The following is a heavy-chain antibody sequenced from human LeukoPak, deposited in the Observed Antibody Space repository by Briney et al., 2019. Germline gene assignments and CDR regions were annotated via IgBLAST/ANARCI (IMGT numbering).Heavy chain of an antibody. Sequence: GGSLRLSCAASGFTFSSYSMNWVRQAPGKGLEWVSSISSSSSYIYYADSVKGRFIISRDNAKNSLYLQMNSLRAEDTAVYYCARGYYGSGKYYFDYWGQGTLVTVSS. CDR2: ISSSSSYI. J-gene: IGHJ4*02. D-gene: IGHD3-10*01. CDR1: GFTFSSYS. V-gene: IGHV3-21*01. CDR3: ARGYYGSGKYYFDY.